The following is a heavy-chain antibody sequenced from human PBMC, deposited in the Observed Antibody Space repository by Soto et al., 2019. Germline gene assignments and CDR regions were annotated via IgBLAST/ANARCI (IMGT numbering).Heavy chain of an antibody. J-gene: IGHJ4*02. CDR2: ISGSRGSTT. D-gene: IGHD2-2*01. Sequence: GGSLRLSCAASGFTFSYYGLSWVRQSPGKGLEWVSSISGSRGSTTYYAGSVKGRFTISRDNSKNTLYPQMNSLRVEDTAVYYCAQDRGCSGSTCYQAYWGPGTLVTVSS. CDR1: GFTFSYYG. V-gene: IGHV3-23*01. CDR3: AQDRGCSGSTCYQAY.